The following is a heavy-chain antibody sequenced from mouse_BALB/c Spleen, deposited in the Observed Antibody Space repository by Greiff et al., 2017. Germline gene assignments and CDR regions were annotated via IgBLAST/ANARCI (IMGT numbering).Heavy chain of an antibody. Sequence: VQLQESGAELVKPGASVKLSCKASGYTFTSYYMYWVKQRPGQGLEWIGEINPSNGGTNFNEKFKSKATLTVDKSSSTAYMQLSSLTSEDSAVYYCTRGAYYEAYWGQGTLVTVSA. CDR2: INPSNGGT. V-gene: IGHV1S81*02. CDR1: GYTFTSYY. D-gene: IGHD1-1*01. J-gene: IGHJ3*01. CDR3: TRGAYYEAY.